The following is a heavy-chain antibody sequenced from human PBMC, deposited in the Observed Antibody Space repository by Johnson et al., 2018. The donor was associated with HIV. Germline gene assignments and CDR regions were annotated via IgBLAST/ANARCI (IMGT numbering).Heavy chain of an antibody. Sequence: QVQLVESGGGWVKPGGSLSLSCAASGFTFSDSYMNWIRQAPGKGLEWVSYISGSDGAIWYADSVKGRFTVSRDNAKNSFYLQMNSLRVEDTAVYYCAREPRLLTDAFDIWGQGTMVTVSS. D-gene: IGHD5-18*01. CDR3: AREPRLLTDAFDI. V-gene: IGHV3-11*04. J-gene: IGHJ3*02. CDR1: GFTFSDSY. CDR2: ISGSDGAI.